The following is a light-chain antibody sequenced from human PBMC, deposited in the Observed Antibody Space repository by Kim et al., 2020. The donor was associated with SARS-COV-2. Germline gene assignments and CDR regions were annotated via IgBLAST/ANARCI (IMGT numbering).Light chain of an antibody. J-gene: IGKJ2*03. CDR1: ESLLHNNGHNY. CDR2: LGS. Sequence: DIVMTQSPLSLPVTPGESTSISCRSSESLLHNNGHNYLDWYLQKPGQSPQLLIYLGSNRASGVSDRFSVSGSGTDFTLHISRVEAEDVAIYYCMQTLQTPPSFGQGTKLEI. CDR3: MQTLQTPPS. V-gene: IGKV2-28*01.